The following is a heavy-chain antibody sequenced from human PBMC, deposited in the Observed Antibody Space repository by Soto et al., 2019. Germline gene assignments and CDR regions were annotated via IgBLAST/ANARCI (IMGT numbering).Heavy chain of an antibody. Sequence: QLLESGGGFVQPGGSLRLSCVASGFTFSNFAMAWVRQAPGEXLEWVSAISGSGDDTFYADSMKGRFTISRDNSKDTLYLQINSLRAEDTAVYYCANPIPKTGTTFGFWGQGTLVTVSS. J-gene: IGHJ4*02. CDR1: GFTFSNFA. V-gene: IGHV3-23*01. CDR2: ISGSGDDT. CDR3: ANPIPKTGTTFGF. D-gene: IGHD1-1*01.